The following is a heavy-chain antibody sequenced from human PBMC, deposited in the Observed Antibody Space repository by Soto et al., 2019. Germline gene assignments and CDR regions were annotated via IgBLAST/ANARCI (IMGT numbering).Heavy chain of an antibody. J-gene: IGHJ4*02. Sequence: SETLSLTCAVSGGSIISSNWWSWVRQPPGKGLEWIGEIYHSGSTNYNPSLKSRVTISVDKSKNQFSLKLSSVTAADTAVYYCASLPATSDFDYWGQGTLVTVS. D-gene: IGHD2-2*01. CDR3: ASLPATSDFDY. V-gene: IGHV4-4*02. CDR2: IYHSGST. CDR1: GGSIISSNW.